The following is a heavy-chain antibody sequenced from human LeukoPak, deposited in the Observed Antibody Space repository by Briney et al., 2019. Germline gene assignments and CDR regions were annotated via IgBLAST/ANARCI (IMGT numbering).Heavy chain of an antibody. V-gene: IGHV3-21*01. CDR3: ARVEMVAAAGKVDY. CDR1: GFIFSSYT. Sequence: GGSLRLSCVASGFIFSSYTMNWVRQAPGKGLEWVSSISSSSSYIYYADSVKGRFTISRDNAKNSLYLQMNSLRAEDTAVYYCARVEMVAAAGKVDYWGQGTLVTVSS. D-gene: IGHD6-13*01. J-gene: IGHJ4*02. CDR2: ISSSSSYI.